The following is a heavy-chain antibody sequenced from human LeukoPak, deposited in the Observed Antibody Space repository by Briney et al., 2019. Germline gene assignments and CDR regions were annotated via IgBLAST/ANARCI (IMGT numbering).Heavy chain of an antibody. CDR3: ARDADSSSWSMYYYYGMDV. D-gene: IGHD6-13*01. CDR2: ISSGSSYI. Sequence: PGGSLRLSCAASGFTFSSYSMNWVRQAPGKGLEWVSSISSGSSYIYYADSMKGRFTISRDNAKNSLYLQMNSLRAEDTAVYYCARDADSSSWSMYYYYGMDVWGQGTTVTVSS. V-gene: IGHV3-21*01. J-gene: IGHJ6*02. CDR1: GFTFSSYS.